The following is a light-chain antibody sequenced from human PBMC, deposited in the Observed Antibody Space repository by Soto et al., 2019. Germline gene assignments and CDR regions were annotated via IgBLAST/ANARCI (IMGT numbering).Light chain of an antibody. CDR1: SSDVGGYNY. Sequence: QSVLTQPASVSGSPGQSITISCTRTSSDVGGYNYVSWYQQHPGKAPKLMIYEVNNRPSGVSNRFSGSKSGNTASLTISGLQAEDEADYYCTSYTSSITYVFGTGTKLTVL. CDR3: TSYTSSITYV. CDR2: EVN. V-gene: IGLV2-14*01. J-gene: IGLJ1*01.